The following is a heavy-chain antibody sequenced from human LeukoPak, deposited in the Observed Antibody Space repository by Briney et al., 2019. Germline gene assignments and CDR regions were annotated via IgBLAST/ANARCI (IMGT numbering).Heavy chain of an antibody. V-gene: IGHV4-59*12. CDR1: GGSISD. Sequence: SETLSLTCTVSGGSISDWSWIRQPPGKGLEWVGYIYYSGSTNYNPSLESRVTISVDTSKNQFSLKLSSVTAADTAVYYCARVSIAVAGTEGWFDPWGQGTLVTVSS. CDR2: IYYSGST. D-gene: IGHD6-19*01. CDR3: ARVSIAVAGTEGWFDP. J-gene: IGHJ5*02.